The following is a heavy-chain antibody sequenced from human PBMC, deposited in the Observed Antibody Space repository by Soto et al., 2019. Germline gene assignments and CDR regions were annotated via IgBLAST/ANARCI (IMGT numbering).Heavy chain of an antibody. J-gene: IGHJ4*02. CDR3: AKGCFGDYLYFDY. CDR2: IGVSGGST. D-gene: IGHD4-17*01. V-gene: IGHV3-23*01. Sequence: EVQLLESGGGLVQPGGSLRLSCAASGFTFGSYAMTWVRQAPGKGLEWVSAIGVSGGSTYYADSVKGRFTISRDNSKNTLYLQMNSLRAEDTAVYSCAKGCFGDYLYFDYWGQGTLVTVSS. CDR1: GFTFGSYA.